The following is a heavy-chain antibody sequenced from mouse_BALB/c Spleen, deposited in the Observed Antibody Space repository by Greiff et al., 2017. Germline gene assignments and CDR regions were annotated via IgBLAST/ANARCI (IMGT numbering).Heavy chain of an antibody. Sequence: EVQRVESGGGLVKPGGSLKLSCAASGFTFSSYAMSWVRQTPEKRLEWVASISSGGSTYYPDSVKGRFTISRDNARNILYLQMSSLRSEDTAMYYCARRGWLLGDYAMDYWGQGTSVTVSS. J-gene: IGHJ4*01. V-gene: IGHV5-6-5*01. CDR2: ISSGGST. D-gene: IGHD2-3*01. CDR3: ARRGWLLGDYAMDY. CDR1: GFTFSSYA.